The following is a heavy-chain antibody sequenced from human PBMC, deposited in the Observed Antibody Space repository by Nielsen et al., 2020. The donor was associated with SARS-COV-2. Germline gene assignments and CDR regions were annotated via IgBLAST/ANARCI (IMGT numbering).Heavy chain of an antibody. Sequence: SETLSLTCTVSGGSVSSGSYYWSWIRQPPGKGLEWIGYIYYSGITNYNPSLKSRVTISIDTSKNQFSLKLSSVTAADTAVYYCARGGRYCSSTSCYTYYYYGMDVWGQGTTVTVSS. V-gene: IGHV4-61*01. CDR3: ARGGRYCSSTSCYTYYYYGMDV. J-gene: IGHJ6*02. D-gene: IGHD2-2*02. CDR1: GGSVSSGSYY. CDR2: IYYSGIT.